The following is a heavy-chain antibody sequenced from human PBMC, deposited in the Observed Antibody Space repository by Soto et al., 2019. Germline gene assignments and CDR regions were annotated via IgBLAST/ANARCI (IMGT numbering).Heavy chain of an antibody. CDR3: ARRGSGIVVVVAATEDYYYYGMDV. J-gene: IGHJ6*02. D-gene: IGHD2-15*01. CDR1: GGTFSSYA. V-gene: IGHV1-69*13. Sequence: SVKVSCKASGGTFSSYAISWVRQAPGQGLEWMGGIIPIFGTANYAQKFQGRVTITADESTSTAYMELSSLRSEDTAVYYCARRGSGIVVVVAATEDYYYYGMDVWGQ. CDR2: IIPIFGTA.